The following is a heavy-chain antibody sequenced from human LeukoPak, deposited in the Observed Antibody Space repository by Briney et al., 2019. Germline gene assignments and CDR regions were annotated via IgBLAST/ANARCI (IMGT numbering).Heavy chain of an antibody. V-gene: IGHV4-34*01. CDR1: GGSFSGYY. CDR3: ARAGYSYGR. Sequence: SETLSLTCAVYGGSFSGYYWSWIRQPPGKGLEWIGEINHSGSTNYNPSLKSRVTISVDTSENQFSLKLSSVTAADTAVYYCARAGYSYGRWGQGTLVTVSS. CDR2: INHSGST. D-gene: IGHD5-18*01. J-gene: IGHJ4*02.